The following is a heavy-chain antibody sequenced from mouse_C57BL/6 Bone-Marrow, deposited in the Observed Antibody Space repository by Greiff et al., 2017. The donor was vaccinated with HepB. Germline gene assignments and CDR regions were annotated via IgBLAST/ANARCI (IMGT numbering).Heavy chain of an antibody. Sequence: QVQLKQPGAELVKPGASVKMSCKASGYTFTSYWITWVKQRPGQGLEWIGDIYPGSGSTNYNEKFKSKATLTVDTSSSTAYMQLSSLTSEDSAVYYCANYEDYYAMDYWGQGTSVTVSS. D-gene: IGHD1-1*01. CDR2: IYPGSGST. V-gene: IGHV1-55*01. CDR3: ANYEDYYAMDY. CDR1: GYTFTSYW. J-gene: IGHJ4*01.